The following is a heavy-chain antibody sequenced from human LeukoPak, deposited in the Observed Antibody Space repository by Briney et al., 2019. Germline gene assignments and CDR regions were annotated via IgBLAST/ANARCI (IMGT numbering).Heavy chain of an antibody. CDR2: IWYDGSNK. D-gene: IGHD6-19*01. J-gene: IGHJ4*02. V-gene: IGHV3-33*01. CDR1: GFTFSSYG. Sequence: GGSLRLSCAASGFTFSSYGMHWARQAPGKGLEWVADIWYDGSNKYYADSVKGRFTISRDNSKNTLYLQMNSLRAEDTAVYYCARDGSSGWYWVDYWGQGTLVTVSS. CDR3: ARDGSSGWYWVDY.